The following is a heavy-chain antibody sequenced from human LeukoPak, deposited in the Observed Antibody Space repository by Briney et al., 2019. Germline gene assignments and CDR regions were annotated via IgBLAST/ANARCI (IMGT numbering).Heavy chain of an antibody. CDR2: ISRTGVAT. Sequence: PGGSLRLSCAASGFTFISFAMSWVRQAPGKGLEWVSTISRTGVATYYANSVKGRFTISRDNSKNTVYLQMNSLRAEDTAVYYCAKHSHDGSAPYYEVQFDSWGQGTLVTVPS. J-gene: IGHJ4*02. V-gene: IGHV3-23*01. CDR1: GFTFISFA. CDR3: AKHSHDGSAPYYEVQFDS. D-gene: IGHD3-22*01.